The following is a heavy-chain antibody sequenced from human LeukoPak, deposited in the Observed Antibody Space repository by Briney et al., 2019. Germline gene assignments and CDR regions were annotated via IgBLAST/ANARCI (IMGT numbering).Heavy chain of an antibody. D-gene: IGHD3-22*01. CDR1: GYTFTSYG. CDR2: INPSGGSI. V-gene: IGHV1-46*01. CDR3: ARGPPGRVYDSTKRGLFDP. Sequence: ASVKVSCKASGYTFTSYGITWVRQAPGQGLEWMGIINPSGGSINYAQKFQGRVTMTRDTSTSTVYMELSSLRPEDTAVFYCARGPPGRVYDSTKRGLFDPWGQGTLVTVSS. J-gene: IGHJ5*02.